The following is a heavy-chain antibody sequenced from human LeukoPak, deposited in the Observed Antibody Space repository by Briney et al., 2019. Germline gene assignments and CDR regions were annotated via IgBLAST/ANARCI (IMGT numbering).Heavy chain of an antibody. J-gene: IGHJ4*02. V-gene: IGHV3-30*18. D-gene: IGHD6-13*01. CDR2: ISYDGSNK. CDR1: GFTFSSYG. CDR3: AKDLGSS. Sequence: GRSLRLSCAASGFTFSSYGMHWVRQAPGKGLEWVAVISYDGSNKYYADSVKRRFTISRDNSKNTLYLQMNSLRAEDTAVYYFAKDLGSSWGQGTLVTVSS.